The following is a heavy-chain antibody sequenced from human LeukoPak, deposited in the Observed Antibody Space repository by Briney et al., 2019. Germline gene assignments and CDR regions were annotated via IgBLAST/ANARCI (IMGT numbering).Heavy chain of an antibody. CDR1: GGSISSYY. V-gene: IGHV4-59*01. CDR2: IYYSGST. J-gene: IGHJ4*02. CDR3: AASGSYLGGVLDY. Sequence: SETLSLTCTVSGGSISSYYWSWIRQPPGKGLEWIGYIYYSGSTNYNPSLKSRVTISVDTSKNQFSLKLSSVTAADTAVYYCAASGSYLGGVLDYWGQGTLVTVSS. D-gene: IGHD1-26*01.